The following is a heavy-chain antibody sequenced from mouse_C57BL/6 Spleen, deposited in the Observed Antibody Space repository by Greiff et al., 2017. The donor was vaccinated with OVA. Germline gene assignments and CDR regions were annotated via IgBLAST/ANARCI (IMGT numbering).Heavy chain of an antibody. J-gene: IGHJ4*01. CDR3: ARRSYYAMDY. CDR1: GYTFTSYW. CDR2: IDPSDSYT. V-gene: IGHV1-59*01. Sequence: QVQLQQPGAELVRPGTSVKLSCKASGYTFTSYWMHWVKQRPGQGLEWIGEIDPSDSYTNYNQKFKGKATLTVDTSSSPAYMQLSSLTSEDSAVYYCARRSYYAMDYWGQGTSVTVSS.